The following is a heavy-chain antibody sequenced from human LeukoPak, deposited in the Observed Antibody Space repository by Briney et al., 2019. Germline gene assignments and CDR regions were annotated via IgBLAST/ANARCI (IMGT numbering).Heavy chain of an antibody. CDR1: GYTFTSYG. CDR3: ARVEAAAGIRVNWFDP. J-gene: IGHJ5*02. D-gene: IGHD6-13*01. V-gene: IGHV1-18*01. CDR2: ISAYNGNT. Sequence: ASVKVSCKAPGYTFTSYGISWVRQAPGQGLEWMGWISAYNGNTNYAQKLQGRVTMTTDTSTSTAYMELRSLRSDDTAVYYCARVEAAAGIRVNWFDPWGQGTLVTVSS.